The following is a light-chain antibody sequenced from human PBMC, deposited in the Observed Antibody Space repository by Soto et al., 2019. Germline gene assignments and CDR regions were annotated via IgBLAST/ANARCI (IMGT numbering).Light chain of an antibody. J-gene: IGLJ3*02. Sequence: QPVLTQPASVSGSPGQSITISCTGTSSDVGGYNYVSWYQQHPGRAPKLMICEVTNRPSGVSNRFSGSKSGNTASLTISGLQAEDEADYYCSSYTTINTWVFGGGTKLTVL. CDR2: EVT. CDR3: SSYTTINTWV. CDR1: SSDVGGYNY. V-gene: IGLV2-14*01.